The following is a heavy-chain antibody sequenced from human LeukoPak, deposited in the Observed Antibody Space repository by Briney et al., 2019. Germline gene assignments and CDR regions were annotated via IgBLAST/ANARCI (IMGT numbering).Heavy chain of an antibody. CDR2: IYHSGST. V-gene: IGHV4-38-2*01. J-gene: IGHJ4*02. CDR1: GYSLSSGYY. Sequence: SETLSLTCAVSGYSLSSGYYWGWIRQPPGKGVERIGSIYHSGSTYYNPSLKSRVTISVDTSKNQFSLKLSSVTAADTAVYYCARGGAATGNFDYWGQGTLVTVSS. CDR3: ARGGAATGNFDY. D-gene: IGHD2-15*01.